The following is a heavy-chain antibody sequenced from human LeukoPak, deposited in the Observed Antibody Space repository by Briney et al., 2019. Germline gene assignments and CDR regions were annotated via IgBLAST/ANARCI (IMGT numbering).Heavy chain of an antibody. CDR1: GFTFSSYA. CDR2: ISYDGSNK. CDR3: AKLHDSSGYYHGWFDP. D-gene: IGHD3-22*01. Sequence: GGSLRLSCAASGFTFSSYAMHWVRQAPGKGLEWVAVISYDGSNKYYADSVKGRFTISRDNSKNTLYLQMNSLRAEDTAVYYCAKLHDSSGYYHGWFDPWGQGTLVTVSS. J-gene: IGHJ5*02. V-gene: IGHV3-30*18.